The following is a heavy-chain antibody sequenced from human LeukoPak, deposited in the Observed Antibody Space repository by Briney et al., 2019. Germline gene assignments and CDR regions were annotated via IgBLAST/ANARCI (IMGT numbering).Heavy chain of an antibody. CDR3: AKDLSRAVAADWFDP. Sequence: GGSLRLSCAASGFTFSNYDMSWVRQAPGEGLEWVSSISDSGGSTYYADSVKGRFTISRDNSKNTLYLQMTNLRAADTAVYYCAKDLSRAVAADWFDPWDQGSLVTVSS. D-gene: IGHD6-19*01. V-gene: IGHV3-23*01. CDR1: GFTFSNYD. CDR2: ISDSGGST. J-gene: IGHJ5*02.